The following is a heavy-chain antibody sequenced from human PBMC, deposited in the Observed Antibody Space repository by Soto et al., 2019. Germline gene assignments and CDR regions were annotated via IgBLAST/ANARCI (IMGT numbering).Heavy chain of an antibody. D-gene: IGHD3-16*01. J-gene: IGHJ5*02. CDR2: FDPEDGET. CDR3: AKGDNFNFWGTFNCFDP. Sequence: ASVKVSCKVSGYTLTQLSMHWVRQAPGKGFEWMGGFDPEDGETIYAQKFQGRVTMTEDTSTDTAYMELSSLRSEDTAVYYCAKGDNFNFWGTFNCFDPWGQGALVTVSS. CDR1: GYTLTQLS. V-gene: IGHV1-24*01.